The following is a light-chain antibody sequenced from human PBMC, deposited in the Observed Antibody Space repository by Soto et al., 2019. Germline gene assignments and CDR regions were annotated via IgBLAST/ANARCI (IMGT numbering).Light chain of an antibody. Sequence: EIVLPQSPGTLSLSPGERATLSCRASQSVSSNYLAWYRRKPGQAPRLLLYGASYRAPDIPGSFSGSGSGRYFLLTITRLEPEDFAVYYYQQYGTSPPTFGPGTRVEIK. V-gene: IGKV3-20*01. CDR3: QQYGTSPPT. J-gene: IGKJ1*01. CDR1: QSVSSNY. CDR2: GAS.